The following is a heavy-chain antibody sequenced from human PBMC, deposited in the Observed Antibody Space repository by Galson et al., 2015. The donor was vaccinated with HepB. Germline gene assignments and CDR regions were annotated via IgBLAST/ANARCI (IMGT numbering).Heavy chain of an antibody. CDR1: GFTFDDYA. J-gene: IGHJ4*02. V-gene: IGHV3-43*02. D-gene: IGHD5-12*01. Sequence: SLRLSCAASGFTFDDYAMHWVRQAPGKGLEWVSGISWDGASRKYADSVKGRFTISRDNSKSSLYLQMNSLRTEDTALYYCAKSRVYSAYDAFAYWGQGTLVTVSS. CDR2: ISWDGASR. CDR3: AKSRVYSAYDAFAY.